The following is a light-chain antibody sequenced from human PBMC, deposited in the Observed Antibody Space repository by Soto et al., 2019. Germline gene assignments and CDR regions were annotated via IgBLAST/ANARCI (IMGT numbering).Light chain of an antibody. CDR3: CSYAGSYTFYV. V-gene: IGLV2-11*01. CDR1: SCDVGGYNY. J-gene: IGLJ1*01. Sequence: QAVLTQPRSVSGTPGQSVTISCTGTSCDVGGYNYVSWYQQHPGKAPKLMIYDASKRPSGVPDRFSGSKSGNTASLTISGLQAEDEADYYCCSYAGSYTFYVFGTGTKVTVL. CDR2: DAS.